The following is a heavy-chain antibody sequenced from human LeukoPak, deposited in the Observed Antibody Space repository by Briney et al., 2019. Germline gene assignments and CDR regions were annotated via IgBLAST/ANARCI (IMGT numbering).Heavy chain of an antibody. CDR3: ARRSAYYFDY. CDR2: IISSGATT. Sequence: PGGSLRLSCAASGFTLSSYEMNWVRQAPGKGLEWVSSIISSGATTFYADSVQGRFAISRDNSKSTLYLQLSSLRAVDTAVYYCARRSAYYFDYWGQGTLVTVST. J-gene: IGHJ4*02. V-gene: IGHV3-23*01. CDR1: GFTLSSYE.